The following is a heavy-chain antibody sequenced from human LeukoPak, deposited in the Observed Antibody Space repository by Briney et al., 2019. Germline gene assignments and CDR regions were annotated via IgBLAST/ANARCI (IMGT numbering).Heavy chain of an antibody. D-gene: IGHD3-3*01. Sequence: ASVKVSCKASGYTFTSYGISWVRQAPGQGLEWMGWVSAYNGNTNYAQKLQGRVTMTTDTSTSTAYMELRSLRSDDTAVYYCARAEGDFWSGYPSYYYMDVWGKGTTVTVSS. CDR1: GYTFTSYG. CDR2: VSAYNGNT. J-gene: IGHJ6*03. V-gene: IGHV1-18*01. CDR3: ARAEGDFWSGYPSYYYMDV.